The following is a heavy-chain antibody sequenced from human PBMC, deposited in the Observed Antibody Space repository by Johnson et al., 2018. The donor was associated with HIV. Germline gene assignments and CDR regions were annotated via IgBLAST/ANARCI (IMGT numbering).Heavy chain of an antibody. J-gene: IGHJ3*02. CDR1: GFTFSSYA. D-gene: IGHD2/OR15-2a*01. V-gene: IGHV3-30*04. CDR3: TTDHYFLDALDI. Sequence: HVQLVESGGGVVQPGRSLRLSCAASGFTFSSYAMHWVRQAPGKGLEWVAVISYDGSNKYYADSVKGRFTISRDNSKNTLYVQMKSLKTEDTAVYYCTTDHYFLDALDIWGQGTMVTVSS. CDR2: ISYDGSNK.